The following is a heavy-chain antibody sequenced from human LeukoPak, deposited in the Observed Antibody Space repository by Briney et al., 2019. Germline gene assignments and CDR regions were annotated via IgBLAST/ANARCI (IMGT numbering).Heavy chain of an antibody. D-gene: IGHD3-22*01. CDR1: GGSISSYY. J-gene: IGHJ3*02. Sequence: TPSETLSLTCTVSGGSISSYYWSWIRQPPGKGLEWIGYIYYSGSTNYDPSLKSRVTISVDRSKNQFSLKLSSVTAADTAVYYCARGIDTYYYDSSGYPDAFDIWGQGTMVTVSS. CDR3: ARGIDTYYYDSSGYPDAFDI. V-gene: IGHV4-59*12. CDR2: IYYSGST.